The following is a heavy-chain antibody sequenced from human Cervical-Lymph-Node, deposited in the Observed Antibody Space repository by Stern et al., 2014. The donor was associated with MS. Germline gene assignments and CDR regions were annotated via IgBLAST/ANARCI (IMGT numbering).Heavy chain of an antibody. CDR1: GFTFSSYS. Sequence: VQLLESGGGLVQPGGSLRLSCAASGFTFSSYSMNWVRQAPGKGLEWVSYISSSSSTIYYADSVKGRFTISRDNAKNSLYLQMNSLRAEDTAVYYCARDLGLEPAAADYRGQGTLVTVSS. D-gene: IGHD1-1*01. V-gene: IGHV3-48*01. CDR3: ARDLGLEPAAADY. CDR2: ISSSSSTI. J-gene: IGHJ4*02.